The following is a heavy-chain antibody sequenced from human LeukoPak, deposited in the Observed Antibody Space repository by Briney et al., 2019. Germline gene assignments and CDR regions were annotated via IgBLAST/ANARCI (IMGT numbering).Heavy chain of an antibody. CDR2: VSAYNGNT. Sequence: ASVTVSCKASGYTFTSYGISWVRQAPGQGLEWMGWVSAYNGNTNYAQKLQGRVTMTTDTSTSTAYMELRSLRSDDTAVYYCARDIVVVTASYGMDVWGQGTTVTVSS. V-gene: IGHV1-18*01. CDR1: GYTFTSYG. D-gene: IGHD2-21*02. CDR3: ARDIVVVTASYGMDV. J-gene: IGHJ6*02.